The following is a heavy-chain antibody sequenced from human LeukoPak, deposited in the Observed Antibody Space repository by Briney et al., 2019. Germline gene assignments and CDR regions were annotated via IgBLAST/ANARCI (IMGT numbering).Heavy chain of an antibody. CDR3: ARRHGGNSYYFDY. CDR1: GFALSDYY. Sequence: GGSLRLSCAASGFALSDYYMNWIRQAPGKGLEWVSYISGSSVYTNYADSVKGRFSISRDNAKNSLCLQMNSLRAEDTAVYYCARRHGGNSYYFDYWGQGTLVTVSS. CDR2: ISGSSVYT. J-gene: IGHJ4*02. D-gene: IGHD4-23*01. V-gene: IGHV3-11*03.